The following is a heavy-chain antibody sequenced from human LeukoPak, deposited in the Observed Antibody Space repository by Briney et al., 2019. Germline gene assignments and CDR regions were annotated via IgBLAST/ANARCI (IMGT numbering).Heavy chain of an antibody. CDR3: ARDHYGATTAPSSFDY. D-gene: IGHD1-26*01. J-gene: IGHJ4*02. CDR2: TYYRSKRYN. Sequence: QTLSLTCAMSGDSVSSNSAAWDWIRQYPSSGLEWLGWTYYRSKRYNDYVVSVKSRIIINPDTSKNQFSLQLNSMTPDDTAVYYCARDHYGATTAPSSFDYWGQGTLVTVSS. V-gene: IGHV6-1*01. CDR1: GDSVSSNSAA.